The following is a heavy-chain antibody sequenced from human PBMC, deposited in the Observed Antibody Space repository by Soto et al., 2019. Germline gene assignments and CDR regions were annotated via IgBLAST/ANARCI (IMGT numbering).Heavy chain of an antibody. D-gene: IGHD3-10*01. CDR1: GYTFTGQY. V-gene: IGHV1-2*02. J-gene: IGHJ4*02. CDR2: INPNSGDT. Sequence: QVQLVQSGAEVKKPGASVKVSCKTSGYTFTGQYVHWVRQALGQGLEWMGWINPNSGDTNYAQKFQGRVTMTRDTSITIVYMELSSLRSDDTAMYYCAREWRSAFDYWGQGTLVTVSS. CDR3: AREWRSAFDY.